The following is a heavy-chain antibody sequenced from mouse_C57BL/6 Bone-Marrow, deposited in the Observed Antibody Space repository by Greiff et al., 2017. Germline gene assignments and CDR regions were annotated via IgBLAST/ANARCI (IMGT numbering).Heavy chain of an antibody. V-gene: IGHV1-59*01. Sequence: QVQLQQPGAELVRPGTSVKLSCKASGYTFTSYWMHWVKQRPGQGLEWIGVIDPSDSYTNYNQQFKGKATLTVDTSSSTAYMQLSSLTSEDSAVYYCARPIYYGNYEFAYWGQGTLVTVSA. J-gene: IGHJ3*01. CDR1: GYTFTSYW. CDR3: ARPIYYGNYEFAY. CDR2: IDPSDSYT. D-gene: IGHD2-1*01.